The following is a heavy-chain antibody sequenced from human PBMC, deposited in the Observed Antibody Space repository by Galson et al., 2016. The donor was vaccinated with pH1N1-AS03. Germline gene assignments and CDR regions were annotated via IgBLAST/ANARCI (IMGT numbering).Heavy chain of an antibody. J-gene: IGHJ4*02. CDR2: IKQDGSEK. CDR1: GFTFSTYC. Sequence: SLRLSCAASGFTFSTYCMSWVRQAPGKGLEWVANIKQDGSEKFYMDSLKGRFTISRDNAKNSLYLQMSSLRAKDTAIYYCARGAPGDHLLSPLWNWGQGTLVTVSS. D-gene: IGHD2-2*01. V-gene: IGHV3-7*01. CDR3: ARGAPGDHLLSPLWN.